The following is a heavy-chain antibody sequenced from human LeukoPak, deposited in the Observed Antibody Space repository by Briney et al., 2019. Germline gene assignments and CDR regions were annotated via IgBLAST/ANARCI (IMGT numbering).Heavy chain of an antibody. V-gene: IGHV1-69*05. J-gene: IGHJ5*01. Sequence: SVKVSCKASGGTFSSYAISWVRQAPGQGLEWMGGIIPIFGTANYAQKFQGRVTITTDESTSTAYMELSSLRSEDTAVYYYARDPLYDYKKRGWFDSWGQGTLVTVSS. D-gene: IGHD4/OR15-4a*01. CDR2: IIPIFGTA. CDR3: ARDPLYDYKKRGWFDS. CDR1: GGTFSSYA.